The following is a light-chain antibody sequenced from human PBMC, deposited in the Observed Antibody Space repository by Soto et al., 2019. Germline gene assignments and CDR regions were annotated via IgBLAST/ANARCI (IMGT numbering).Light chain of an antibody. J-gene: IGLJ2*01. CDR3: CSFAGSNTFVI. Sequence: QSALTQPASVSGSPGQSITISCTGTSSDVGSYNLVSWYQHHPGKAPKLMIYEGTKRPSGVSNRFSGSKSGNTASLTISGLQAEDEADYPCCSFAGSNTFVIFGGGTKLTVL. V-gene: IGLV2-23*03. CDR2: EGT. CDR1: SSDVGSYNL.